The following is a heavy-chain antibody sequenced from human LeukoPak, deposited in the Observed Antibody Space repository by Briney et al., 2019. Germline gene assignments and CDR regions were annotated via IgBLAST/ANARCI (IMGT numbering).Heavy chain of an antibody. J-gene: IGHJ1*01. Sequence: SETLSLTCTVSGGSISSSSYYWGWIRQPPGKGLEWIGNIYYTGSTYYNPSLKSRVTISLDTSKNQFSLKLSSVTAADTAVYYCARAYGGNSQYFQHWGQGTLVTVSS. CDR2: IYYTGST. D-gene: IGHD4-23*01. V-gene: IGHV4-39*07. CDR3: ARAYGGNSQYFQH. CDR1: GGSISSSSYY.